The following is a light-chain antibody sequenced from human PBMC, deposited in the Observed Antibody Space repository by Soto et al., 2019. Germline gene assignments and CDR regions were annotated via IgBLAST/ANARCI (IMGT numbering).Light chain of an antibody. CDR1: QSVSSN. CDR3: QQYFDWPLT. V-gene: IGKV3-15*01. J-gene: IGKJ4*01. Sequence: EIVVTQSPATLSVSPGERATLSCRASQSVSSNLAWYQQKPGQAPRLLIYAASSRASGVPARFSGSGSGTEFTLTISGLQSADFTLYYCQQYFDWPLTFGGGTKVEIK. CDR2: AAS.